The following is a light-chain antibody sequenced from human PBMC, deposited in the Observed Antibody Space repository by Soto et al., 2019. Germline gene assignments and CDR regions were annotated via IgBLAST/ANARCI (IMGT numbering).Light chain of an antibody. CDR2: DAS. V-gene: IGKV3-11*01. CDR1: QSVSSY. J-gene: IGKJ4*01. Sequence: ELVLTQSQATLSLSPGEIATLSCRASQSVSSYLAWYQQKPGQAPRLLIYDASNRATGIPARFSGSRSGAEVSLTITSLEPEDFAAYYYQQRSNWTPPTFGGGTKVEIK. CDR3: QQRSNWTPPT.